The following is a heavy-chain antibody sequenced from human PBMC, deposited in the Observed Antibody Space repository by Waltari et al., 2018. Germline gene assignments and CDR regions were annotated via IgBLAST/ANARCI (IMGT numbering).Heavy chain of an antibody. J-gene: IGHJ4*02. D-gene: IGHD3-22*01. CDR3: AISTVIDSYFDS. V-gene: IGHV4-38-2*01. Sequence: QVQLQESGPGVVKPSETLSLTCGVSDSSTSVGYSWGWIRQPPGKGLEGIGTVSHGGSPYYIPSLNNRLTISVDTTKNQFSLRLSSVTAADTAVYYCAISTVIDSYFDSWGQGTLVTVSS. CDR2: VSHGGSP. CDR1: DSSTSVGYS.